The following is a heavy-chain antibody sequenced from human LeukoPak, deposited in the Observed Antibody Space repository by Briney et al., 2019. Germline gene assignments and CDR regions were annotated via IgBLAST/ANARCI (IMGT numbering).Heavy chain of an antibody. CDR2: IYYSGST. CDR1: GGSISSYY. Sequence: PSETLSLTCTVSGGSISSYYWSWIRQPPGKGLEWIGYIYYSGSTNYNPSLKSRVTISVYTSKNQFSLKLSSVTAADTAVYYCARSDWNDRGNWFDPWGQGTLVTVSS. D-gene: IGHD1-1*01. V-gene: IGHV4-59*01. J-gene: IGHJ5*02. CDR3: ARSDWNDRGNWFDP.